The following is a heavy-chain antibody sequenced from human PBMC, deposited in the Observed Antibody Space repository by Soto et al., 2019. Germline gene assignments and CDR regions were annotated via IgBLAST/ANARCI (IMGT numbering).Heavy chain of an antibody. D-gene: IGHD3-22*01. Sequence: PSETLSLTCSVSGGSISSSSYYWGWIRQPPGKGLEWIGSIYYSGSTFYNPSLKSRVTISVDTSTNQFSLRLSSVTAAGTGVFFCARQEYYYDSTGYYSPYYYGMDVWGQGTTVTVSS. V-gene: IGHV4-39*01. CDR1: GGSISSSSYY. J-gene: IGHJ6*02. CDR3: ARQEYYYDSTGYYSPYYYGMDV. CDR2: IYYSGST.